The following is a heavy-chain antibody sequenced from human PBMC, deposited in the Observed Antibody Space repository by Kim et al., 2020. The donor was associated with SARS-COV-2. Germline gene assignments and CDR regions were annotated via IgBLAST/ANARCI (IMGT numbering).Heavy chain of an antibody. Sequence: GGSLRLSCAASGFTFSSYGMHWVRQAPGKGLEWVAVIWYDGSNKYYADSVKGRFTISRDNSKNTLYLQMNSLRAEDTAVYYCARDRSPLGAFDIWGQGTMVTVSS. CDR1: GFTFSSYG. V-gene: IGHV3-33*01. CDR3: ARDRSPLGAFDI. J-gene: IGHJ3*02. CDR2: IWYDGSNK.